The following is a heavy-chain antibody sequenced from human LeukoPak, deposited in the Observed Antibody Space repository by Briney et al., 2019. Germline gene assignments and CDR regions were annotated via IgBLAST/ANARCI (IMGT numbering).Heavy chain of an antibody. J-gene: IGHJ5*02. D-gene: IGHD7-27*01. CDR3: ARAGEMALVRGWFDP. V-gene: IGHV1-46*01. CDR1: GGTFSSYA. CDR2: INPSGGST. Sequence: ASVKVSCKASGGTFSSYAISWVRQAPGQGLEWMGWINPSGGSTSYAQKFQGRVTMTRDMSTSTVYMELSSLRSDDTAVYYCARAGEMALVRGWFDPWGQGTLVTVSS.